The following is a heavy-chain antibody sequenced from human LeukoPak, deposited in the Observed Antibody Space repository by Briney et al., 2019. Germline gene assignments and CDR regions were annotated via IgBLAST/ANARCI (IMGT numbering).Heavy chain of an antibody. J-gene: IGHJ4*02. Sequence: PGQTLSLTCTVSGGSISSGGYYWSWIPQHPGKGLEWIGYIYYSGSTYYNPALKSRVTISVDTSKNQFSLKLSSVTAADTAVYYCARDRMAAAFRYWGQGTLVTVSS. D-gene: IGHD6-13*01. CDR3: ARDRMAAAFRY. CDR2: IYYSGST. CDR1: GGSISSGGYY. V-gene: IGHV4-31*03.